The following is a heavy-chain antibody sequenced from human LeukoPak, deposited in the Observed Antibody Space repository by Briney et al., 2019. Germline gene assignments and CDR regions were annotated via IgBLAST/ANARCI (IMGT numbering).Heavy chain of an antibody. J-gene: IGHJ5*02. Sequence: SETLSLTRTVSGDSISSSSSYWGWVRQPPGKGLEWIGSIYYSGTTYYNPSLKSRVIISVDTSKNQFSLKLSSVTAADTAVYYCARHVRIHSGSHYNYYNWFDPWGQGTLVTVSS. CDR1: GDSISSSSSY. CDR2: IYYSGTT. D-gene: IGHD3-10*01. V-gene: IGHV4-39*01. CDR3: ARHVRIHSGSHYNYYNWFDP.